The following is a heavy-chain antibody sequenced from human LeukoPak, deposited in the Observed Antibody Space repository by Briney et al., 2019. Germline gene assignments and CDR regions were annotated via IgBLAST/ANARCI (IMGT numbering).Heavy chain of an antibody. V-gene: IGHV1-8*01. D-gene: IGHD6-13*01. J-gene: IGHJ4*02. CDR1: GYTFTSYD. CDR3: ALKTTVEAAAADAFDI. Sequence: GASVKVSCKASGYTFTSYDINWVRQATGQGLEWMGWMNPNSGNTGYAQKFQGRVTMTRNTSISTAYMELSSLRSEDTAVYYCALKTTVEAAAADAFDIWGQGTLVTVSS. CDR2: MNPNSGNT.